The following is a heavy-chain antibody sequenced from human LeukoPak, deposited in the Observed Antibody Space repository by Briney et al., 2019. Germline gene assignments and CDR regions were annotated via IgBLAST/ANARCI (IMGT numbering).Heavy chain of an antibody. Sequence: GGSLSLSCAAYGFTFSSHAMHWVRQAPGMGLEWVAVISYDGSTKHYVDSVKGRFTISRDNSKNTLYLQMNSLRADDTAVYYCARNIGYGYFDYWSQGTLVTVSS. V-gene: IGHV3-30-3*01. J-gene: IGHJ4*02. D-gene: IGHD5-12*01. CDR2: ISYDGSTK. CDR1: GFTFSSHA. CDR3: ARNIGYGYFDY.